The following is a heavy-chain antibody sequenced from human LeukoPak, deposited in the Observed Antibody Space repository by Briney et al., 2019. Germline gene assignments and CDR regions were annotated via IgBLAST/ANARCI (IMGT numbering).Heavy chain of an antibody. CDR1: GLSVSDYY. J-gene: IGHJ4*02. CDR2: LYSDGST. CDR3: ARDRGYYFDY. V-gene: IGHV3-53*01. Sequence: GGSLRLSCAASGLSVSDYYMSWVRQAPGKGLEWVSVLYSDGSTYFADPVKGRFTTSRDNSKNTVYLQMNSLRAEDTAVYYCARDRGYYFDYWGQGTLVTVSS.